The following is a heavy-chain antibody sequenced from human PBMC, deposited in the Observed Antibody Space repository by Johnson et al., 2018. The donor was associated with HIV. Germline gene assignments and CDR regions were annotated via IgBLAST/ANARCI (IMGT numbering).Heavy chain of an antibody. D-gene: IGHD1-26*01. J-gene: IGHJ3*02. CDR2: ISYDGSNK. CDR3: VTLVGAPPCDS. Sequence: QVQLVESGGGVVQPGRSLRLSCAASGFTFSSYAMHWVRQAPGKGLEWVAVISYDGSNKYYADSVKGRFTISRDNSKNTLYLQMNSLRAEDTAVYYCVTLVGAPPCDSWGQGTTVTVSS. CDR1: GFTFSSYA. V-gene: IGHV3-30*14.